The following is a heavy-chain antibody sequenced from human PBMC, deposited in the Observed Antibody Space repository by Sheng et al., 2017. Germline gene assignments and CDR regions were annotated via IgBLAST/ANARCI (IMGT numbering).Heavy chain of an antibody. CDR1: VGSISSGSNY. D-gene: IGHD6-19*01. CDR3: VREPLAQSVDY. Sequence: QVQLQESGPGLVKPSETLSLTCTVSVGSISSGSNYWGWIRQSAGKRLEWIGRIYTTGTTNYNTSLKSRVTISLDTSRNQFSLKLTSVTAADTAVYYCVREPLAQSVDYWGQGRLVTVSS. J-gene: IGHJ4*02. CDR2: IYTTGTT. V-gene: IGHV4-61*02.